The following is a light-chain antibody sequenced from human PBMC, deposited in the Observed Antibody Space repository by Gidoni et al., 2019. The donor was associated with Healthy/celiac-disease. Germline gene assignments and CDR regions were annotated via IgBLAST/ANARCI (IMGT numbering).Light chain of an antibody. V-gene: IGKV1-39*01. CDR1: QSISSY. CDR3: QQSYSTPLT. Sequence: DIQMTQSPSSLSASVGDRVTITCRASQSISSYLNWDQEKTGKAPKLLIDAASSLQSGGPSMFSGSGSGTDFTLTISSLQPEDFATYYWQQSYSTPLTFGGGTKVEIK. CDR2: AAS. J-gene: IGKJ4*01.